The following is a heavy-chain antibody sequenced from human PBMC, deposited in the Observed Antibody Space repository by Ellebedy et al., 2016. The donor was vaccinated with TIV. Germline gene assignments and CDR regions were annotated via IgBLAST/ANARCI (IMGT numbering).Heavy chain of an antibody. CDR3: GWDCSSTSCRGGY. V-gene: IGHV4-39*02. J-gene: IGHJ4*02. Sequence: MPSETLSLTCTVSGGSISSSRYYWGWIRQPPGKGLEWIGSISYSGGTYCSPSLKSRVTISVDTSKNHFSLKLSSVTAADTAVYYCGWDCSSTSCRGGYWGRGTLVTVSS. CDR2: ISYSGGT. CDR1: GGSISSSRYY. D-gene: IGHD2-2*01.